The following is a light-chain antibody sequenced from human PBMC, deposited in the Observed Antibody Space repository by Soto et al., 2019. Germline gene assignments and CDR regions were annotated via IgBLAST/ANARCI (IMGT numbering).Light chain of an antibody. V-gene: IGKV3-15*01. Sequence: EIVMTQSPATLSVSPGERATLSCRASQSVSRNIAWYQQKPGQAPRLLIYGASTRAIGIPARFSGSGSGQEFTLTISSLQSEDFTVYYCQQYNNWPTWAFGQGTKVEIK. CDR3: QQYNNWPTWA. CDR2: GAS. J-gene: IGKJ1*01. CDR1: QSVSRN.